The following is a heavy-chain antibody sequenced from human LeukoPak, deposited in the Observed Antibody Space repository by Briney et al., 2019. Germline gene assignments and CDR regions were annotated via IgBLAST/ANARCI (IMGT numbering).Heavy chain of an antibody. CDR2: IIPVFGTS. V-gene: IGHV1-69*13. D-gene: IGHD2-2*02. CDR3: ARVTGGRYCSTTSCYMKGWFDP. CDR1: GGTFSSYA. J-gene: IGHJ5*02. Sequence: SVKVSCKASGGTFSSYAISWVRQAPGQGLEWMGGIIPVFGTSNYAQKFQGRVTITADESTRTAYMELSSLRSEDTAVYYCARVTGGRYCSTTSCYMKGWFDPWGQGTLVTVSS.